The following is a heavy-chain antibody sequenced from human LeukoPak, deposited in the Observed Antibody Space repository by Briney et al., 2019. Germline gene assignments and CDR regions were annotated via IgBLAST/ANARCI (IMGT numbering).Heavy chain of an antibody. CDR1: GYTFTGDY. V-gene: IGHV1-2*02. Sequence: GASVKVSCKASGYTFTGDYMHWVCQAPGQGLEWMGWINPNSGGTNYAQKFQGRVTMTRDTSISTAYMELSRLRSDDTAVYYCARSTTYYYDSSGYYLYWGQGTLVTVSS. J-gene: IGHJ4*02. D-gene: IGHD3-22*01. CDR3: ARSTTYYYDSSGYYLY. CDR2: INPNSGGT.